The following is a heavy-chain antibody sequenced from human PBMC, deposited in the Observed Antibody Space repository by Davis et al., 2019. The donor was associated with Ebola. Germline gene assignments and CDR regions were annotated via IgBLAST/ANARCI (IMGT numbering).Heavy chain of an antibody. Sequence: GESLKISCAASGFTFSGYAMSWVRQAPGKGLEWVSVISGSGGSTYYADSVKGWFTISRDNSKNTLYLQMNSLRAEDTAVYYCAKDSRTTTVAGIFDYWGQGTLVTVSS. D-gene: IGHD6-19*01. J-gene: IGHJ4*02. CDR2: ISGSGGST. CDR3: AKDSRTTTVAGIFDY. CDR1: GFTFSGYA. V-gene: IGHV3-23*01.